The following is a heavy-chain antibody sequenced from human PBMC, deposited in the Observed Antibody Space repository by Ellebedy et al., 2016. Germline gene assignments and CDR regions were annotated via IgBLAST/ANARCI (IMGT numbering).Heavy chain of an antibody. Sequence: GGSLRLSXAASGFSFSSHIFNWVRQAPGKGLEWVSYISDTTMYYADSVKGRFIISRDNSKNTVYLQMNSLRAEDTAVYYCVKDDFCPSCAFDSWGQGSMVSVSS. D-gene: IGHD3/OR15-3a*01. CDR2: ISDTTM. CDR1: GFSFSSHI. J-gene: IGHJ3*02. V-gene: IGHV3-48*01. CDR3: VKDDFCPSCAFDS.